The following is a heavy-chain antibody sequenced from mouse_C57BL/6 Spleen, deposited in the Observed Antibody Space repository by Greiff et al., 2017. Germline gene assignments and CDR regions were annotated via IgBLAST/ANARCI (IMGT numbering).Heavy chain of an antibody. Sequence: QVQLQQSGAELVRPGASVKLSCKASGYTFTDYYINWVKQRPGQGLEWIARIYPGSGNTYYNEKFKGKATLTAEKSSSTAYMQLSSLTSEDSAVYFCARSAVVAVDYYAMDYWGQGTSVTVSS. J-gene: IGHJ4*01. CDR3: ARSAVVAVDYYAMDY. V-gene: IGHV1-76*01. CDR1: GYTFTDYY. D-gene: IGHD1-1*01. CDR2: IYPGSGNT.